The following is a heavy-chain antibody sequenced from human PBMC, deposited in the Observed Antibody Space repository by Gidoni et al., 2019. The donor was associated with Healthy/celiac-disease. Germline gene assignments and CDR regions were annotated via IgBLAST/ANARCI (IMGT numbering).Heavy chain of an antibody. D-gene: IGHD6-13*01. CDR1: GFTFSSYG. CDR2: IWYDGSNK. J-gene: IGHJ4*02. V-gene: IGHV3-33*01. CDR3: ARDLEYSSSWYVPGFDY. Sequence: QVQLVESGGGVVQPGRSLRLSCAASGFTFSSYGMNWVRQAPGKGLEWVAVIWYDGSNKYYADSVKGRFTISRDNSKNTLYLQMNSLRAEDTAVYYCARDLEYSSSWYVPGFDYWGQGTLVTVSS.